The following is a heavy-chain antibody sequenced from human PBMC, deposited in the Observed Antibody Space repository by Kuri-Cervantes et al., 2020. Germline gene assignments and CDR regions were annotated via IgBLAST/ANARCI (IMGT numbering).Heavy chain of an antibody. V-gene: IGHV4-38-2*02. D-gene: IGHD3/OR15-3a*01. CDR3: ARGPWTYYYYYYMDV. CDR2: VYQSGST. Sequence: GSLRLSCLVSGYSVSSGYDWGWIRQPPGKGLEWIGSVYQSGSTYYNPSLKSRVIISLDSSKNQFSLKLSSVTAADTAVYYCARGPWTYYYYYYMDVWGKGTTVTVSS. J-gene: IGHJ6*03. CDR1: GYSVSSGYD.